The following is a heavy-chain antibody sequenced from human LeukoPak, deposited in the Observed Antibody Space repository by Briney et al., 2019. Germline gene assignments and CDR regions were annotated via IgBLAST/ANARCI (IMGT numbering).Heavy chain of an antibody. CDR3: AKAFHCYCYDSSGYCSYFDY. CDR1: GFTFSSYG. D-gene: IGHD3-22*01. V-gene: IGHV3-33*06. CDR2: IWYDGSNK. Sequence: GGSLRLSCAASGFTFSSYGMHWVRQAPGKGLEWVAVIWYDGSNKYYADSVKGRFTISRDNSKNTLYLQMNSLRAEDTAVYYCAKAFHCYCYDSSGYCSYFDYWGQGTLVTVSS. J-gene: IGHJ4*02.